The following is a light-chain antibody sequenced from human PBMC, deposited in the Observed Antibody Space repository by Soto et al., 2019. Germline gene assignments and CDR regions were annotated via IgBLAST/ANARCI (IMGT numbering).Light chain of an antibody. J-gene: IGKJ4*01. V-gene: IGKV3-15*01. Sequence: EILFPQSPGTLSLSPGEGATLSCRASQSIRSDFAWYQQTPGQAPRLLIYGASIRDTGIPARFSGSGSGTEFTLPISRLQSEDFEVYYCQQYNNWPLTFGGGTKVDIK. CDR3: QQYNNWPLT. CDR2: GAS. CDR1: QSIRSD.